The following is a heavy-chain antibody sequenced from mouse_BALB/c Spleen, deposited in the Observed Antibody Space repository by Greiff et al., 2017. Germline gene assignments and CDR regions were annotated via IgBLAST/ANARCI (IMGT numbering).Heavy chain of an antibody. CDR1: EYEFPSHD. V-gene: IGHV5-2*01. CDR3: ARSPFGYYGSSYWYFDV. CDR2: INSDGGST. J-gene: IGHJ1*01. D-gene: IGHD1-1*01. Sequence: EVKLMESGGGLVQPGESLKLSCESNEYEFPSHDMSWVRKTPEKRLELVAAINSDGGSTYYPDTMERRFIISRDNTKKTLYLQMSSLRSEDTALYYCARSPFGYYGSSYWYFDVWGAGTTVTVSS.